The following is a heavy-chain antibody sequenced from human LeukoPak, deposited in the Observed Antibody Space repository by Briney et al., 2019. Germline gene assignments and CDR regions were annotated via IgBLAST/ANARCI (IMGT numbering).Heavy chain of an antibody. V-gene: IGHV1-69*05. D-gene: IGHD1-26*01. CDR1: GGTFSSYA. CDR2: IIPIFGTA. CDR3: ATVSGSYWGMDY. Sequence: ASVKVSCKASGGTFSSYAISWVRQAPGQGLEWMGGIIPIFGTANYAQKFQGRVTITTDESTSTAYMELSSLRSEGTAVYYCATVSGSYWGMDYWGQGTLVTVSS. J-gene: IGHJ4*02.